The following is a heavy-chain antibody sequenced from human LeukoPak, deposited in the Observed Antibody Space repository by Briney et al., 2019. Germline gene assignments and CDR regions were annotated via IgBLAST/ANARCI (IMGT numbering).Heavy chain of an antibody. V-gene: IGHV4-4*07. Sequence: SETLSLTCTVSGASIRSHYWSWIRQPAGKGLEWVGRVYISGNTDYNPSLQSRVTMSVDTSKNQFSLKLTSVSAADTAIYYCARDRFSERDRSWSMGLVHDYYYMDVWGKGTTVTVSS. CDR1: GASIRSHY. CDR2: VYISGNT. D-gene: IGHD3-3*01. J-gene: IGHJ6*03. CDR3: ARDRFSERDRSWSMGLVHDYYYMDV.